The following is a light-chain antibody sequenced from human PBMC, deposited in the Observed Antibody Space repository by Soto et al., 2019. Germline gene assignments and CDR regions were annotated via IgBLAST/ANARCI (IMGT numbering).Light chain of an antibody. J-gene: IGKJ1*01. CDR1: QSVSSSS. CDR3: QQYGSSTRT. CDR2: GAS. Sequence: EIVLTQFPDTLSLSPGQISTLSCRGSQSVSSSSLAWYQQRRGQGPRLLIHGASSRATGIPDRLSGSGYGTDFTITISRMENEDFEVYYCQQYGSSTRTFGQGTKVDIK. V-gene: IGKV3-20*01.